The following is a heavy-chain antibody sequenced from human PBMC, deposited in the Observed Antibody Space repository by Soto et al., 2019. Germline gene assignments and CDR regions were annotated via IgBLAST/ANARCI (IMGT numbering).Heavy chain of an antibody. D-gene: IGHD3-3*01. CDR2: ISPNGQGI. CDR3: ANGEGGFYDYSLGY. V-gene: IGHV3-23*01. J-gene: IGHJ1*01. CDR1: GFTVTSNG. Sequence: GGSLRLSCGVSGFTVTSNGVSWVRQAPGKGLEWVSAISPNGQGIWYTDSVKGRFTISRDNSQNTLYLEINSLRPEDTAVYFCANGEGGFYDYSLGYWGQGTQVTVSS.